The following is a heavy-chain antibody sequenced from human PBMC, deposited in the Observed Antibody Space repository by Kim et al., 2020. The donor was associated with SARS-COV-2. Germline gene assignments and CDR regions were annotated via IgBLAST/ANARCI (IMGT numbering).Heavy chain of an antibody. CDR2: KQRGSP. J-gene: IGHJ4*02. D-gene: IGHD6-13*01. CDR3: ARGYSR. V-gene: IGHV4-34*01. Sequence: KQRGSPNYNSSRKSRVTISVDTSKNQFSLKLSSVIAADTGVYYCARGYSRWGQGTLVTVSS.